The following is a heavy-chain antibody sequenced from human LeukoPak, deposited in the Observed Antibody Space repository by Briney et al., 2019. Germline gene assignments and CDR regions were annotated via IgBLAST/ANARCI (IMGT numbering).Heavy chain of an antibody. V-gene: IGHV3-23*01. CDR3: AKFYDISTGYFDC. D-gene: IGHD3-9*01. CDR1: GFTFSSYA. Sequence: GGSLRLSCAASGFTFSSYAMSWVRQSPGKGLEWVSAISGGGGSTYYADSVKGRFTISRDNSKNTLYLQMNSLRAEDTAVYYCAKFYDISTGYFDCWGQGSLVTVSP. J-gene: IGHJ4*02. CDR2: ISGGGGST.